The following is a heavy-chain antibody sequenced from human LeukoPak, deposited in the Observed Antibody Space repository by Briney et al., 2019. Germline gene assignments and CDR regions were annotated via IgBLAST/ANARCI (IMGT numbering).Heavy chain of an antibody. V-gene: IGHV1-69*13. CDR2: IIPIFGTA. Sequence: GASVKVSCKASGGTFSSYAISWVRQAPGQGLEWMGGIIPIFGTANYAQKFQGRVTITADESTSTAYMELSSLRSEDTAVYYCARDSYGARYMDVWGKGTTVTVSS. CDR1: GGTFSSYA. CDR3: ARDSYGARYMDV. J-gene: IGHJ6*03. D-gene: IGHD4/OR15-4a*01.